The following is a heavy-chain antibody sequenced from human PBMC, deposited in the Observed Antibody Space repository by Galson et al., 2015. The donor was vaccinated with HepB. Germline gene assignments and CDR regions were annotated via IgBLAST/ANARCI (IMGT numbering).Heavy chain of an antibody. D-gene: IGHD3-10*01. CDR3: AYSPPYYYGSGGYYNRGVRANWFDP. J-gene: IGHJ5*02. CDR2: FDPEDGGT. Sequence: SVKVSCKVSGYTLTELSMHWVRQAPGKGLEWMGGFDPEDGGTIYAQKFQGRVTMTEDTSTDTAYMELSSLRSEDTAVYYCAYSPPYYYGSGGYYNRGVRANWFDPWGQGTLVTVSS. CDR1: GYTLTELS. V-gene: IGHV1-24*01.